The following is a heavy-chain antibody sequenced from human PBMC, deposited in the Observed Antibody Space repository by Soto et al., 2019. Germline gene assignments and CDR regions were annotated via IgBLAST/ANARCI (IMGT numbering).Heavy chain of an antibody. Sequence: QVQLVQSGAEVKKPGSSVKVSCKASGGTFSSYTISWVRQAPGQGLEWMGGIIPIFDKPTYAPKFQGRVTITADELSSTVYMELTSLTSEDTAVYYCTQRSENSVGGRWGQGALVTVSS. J-gene: IGHJ4*02. CDR1: GGTFSSYT. V-gene: IGHV1-69*01. CDR3: TQRSENSVGGR. CDR2: IIPIFDKP. D-gene: IGHD3-16*01.